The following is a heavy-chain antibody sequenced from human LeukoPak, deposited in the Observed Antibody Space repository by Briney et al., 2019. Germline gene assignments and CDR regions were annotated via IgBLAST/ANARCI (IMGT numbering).Heavy chain of an antibody. CDR1: GGSISSHH. CDR3: ARDNYGDYANWFDP. J-gene: IGHJ5*02. CDR2: IYYSGST. Sequence: PSETLSLTCTVSGGSISSHHWSWIRQPPGKGLEWIGYIYYSGSTYYNPSLKSRVTISVDTSKNQFSLKLSSVTAADTAVYYCARDNYGDYANWFDPWGQGTLVTVSS. D-gene: IGHD4-17*01. V-gene: IGHV4-59*11.